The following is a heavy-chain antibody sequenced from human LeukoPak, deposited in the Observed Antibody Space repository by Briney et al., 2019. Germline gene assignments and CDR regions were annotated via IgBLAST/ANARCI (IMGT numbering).Heavy chain of an antibody. CDR2: IIPIFGTV. D-gene: IGHD3-3*01. CDR1: GGTFSSYA. J-gene: IGHJ4*02. Sequence: SVKVSCKASGGTFSSYAISWVRQAPGPGLEWMGGIIPIFGTVNYAQKFHGRVTITADESTSTAYMELSSLRSEDTAVYYCARTERFNDFGKRDFDYWGQGTLVTVSS. CDR3: ARTERFNDFGKRDFDY. V-gene: IGHV1-69*13.